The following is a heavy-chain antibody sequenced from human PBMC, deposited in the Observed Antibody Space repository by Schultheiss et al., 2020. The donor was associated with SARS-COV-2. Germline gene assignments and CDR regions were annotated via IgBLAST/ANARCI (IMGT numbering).Heavy chain of an antibody. CDR2: IYHSGST. D-gene: IGHD1-26*01. CDR3: ARGRGSYYFGYFDY. J-gene: IGHJ4*02. Sequence: SETLSLTCAVYGGSFSGYYWSWIRQPPGKGLEWIGIIYHSGSTYYNPSLKSRVTISADRSKNQFSLKLSSVTAADTAVYYCARGRGSYYFGYFDYWGQGTLVTVSS. CDR1: GGSFSGYY. V-gene: IGHV4-34*01.